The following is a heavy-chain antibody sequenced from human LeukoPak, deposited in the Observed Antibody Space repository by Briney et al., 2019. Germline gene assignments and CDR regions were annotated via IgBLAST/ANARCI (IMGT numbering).Heavy chain of an antibody. V-gene: IGHV1-18*01. Sequence: GASVKVSCKASNYTFTSYGLSWVRQAPGQGLQWMGWISAYNGNAKYAQKFQDRVTLTTDTSTSTSSMELRSLRSDDTAIYYCARLLWVGDEYFFHYWGEGTLVTVSS. CDR3: ARLLWVGDEYFFHY. J-gene: IGHJ4*02. CDR1: NYTFTSYG. D-gene: IGHD2-15*01. CDR2: ISAYNGNA.